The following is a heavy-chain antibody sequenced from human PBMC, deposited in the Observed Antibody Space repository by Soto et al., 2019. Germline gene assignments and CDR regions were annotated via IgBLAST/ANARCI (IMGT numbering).Heavy chain of an antibody. CDR2: IYYSGST. D-gene: IGHD2-8*01. V-gene: IGHV4-59*01. CDR3: ARGPGVSDY. CDR1: CGSISSYY. J-gene: IGHJ4*02. Sequence: PSETLSLTCTVSCGSISSYYWSWIRQPPGKGLEWIGYIYYSGSTNYNPSLKSRVTISVDTSKNQFSLKLSSVTAADTAVYYCARGPGVSDYWGQGTLVTVSS.